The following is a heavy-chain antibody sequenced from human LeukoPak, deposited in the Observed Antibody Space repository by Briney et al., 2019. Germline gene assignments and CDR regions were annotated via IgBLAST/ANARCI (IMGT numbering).Heavy chain of an antibody. CDR3: AAEPGRYGDYDSYYYYGMGV. CDR2: IVVGSGNT. J-gene: IGHJ6*02. Sequence: GTSVKVSCKASGFTFTSSAMQWVRQARGQRLEWIGWIVVGSGNTNYAQKFQERVTITRDMSTSTAYMELSSLRSEDTAVYYCAAEPGRYGDYDSYYYYGMGVWAKGPRSPSP. D-gene: IGHD4-17*01. CDR1: GFTFTSSA. V-gene: IGHV1-58*02.